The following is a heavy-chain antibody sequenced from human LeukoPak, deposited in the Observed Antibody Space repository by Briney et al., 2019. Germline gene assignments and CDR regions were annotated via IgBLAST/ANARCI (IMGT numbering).Heavy chain of an antibody. J-gene: IGHJ3*02. D-gene: IGHD4-17*01. CDR3: ASPTTVTTSAYRAFDI. V-gene: IGHV4-34*01. Sequence: SSETLSLTCAVYGGSFSDNDWSWIRQPPGKGLEWIGEINHSGSTNYSPSLRSRVTISVETSKNQFSLNLRSVTAADTAVYYCASPTTVTTSAYRAFDIWGQGTMVTVSA. CDR2: INHSGST. CDR1: GGSFSDND.